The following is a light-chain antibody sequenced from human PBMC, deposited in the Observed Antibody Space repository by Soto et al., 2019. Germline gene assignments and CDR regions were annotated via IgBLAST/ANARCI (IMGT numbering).Light chain of an antibody. Sequence: IVLTQSPGTLSLSPGKRAILSCRASQTVTGSYLAWYQQKPGQAPRLLIYGASSRATGIPDRFSGSGSGTDFTLTIGRLEPEDFAVYYCQQYGTSPGVTFGGGTKVEIK. J-gene: IGKJ4*01. CDR2: GAS. CDR1: QTVTGSY. CDR3: QQYGTSPGVT. V-gene: IGKV3-20*01.